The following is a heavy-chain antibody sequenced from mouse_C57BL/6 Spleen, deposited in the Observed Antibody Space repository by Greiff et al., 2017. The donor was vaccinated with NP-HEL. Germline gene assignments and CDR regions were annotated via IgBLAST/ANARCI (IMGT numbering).Heavy chain of an antibody. Sequence: QVQLQQSGPGLVQPSQCLSITCTVSGFSLTSYGVHWVRQSPGKGLEWLGVIWSGGSTDYNAAFISRLSISKDNSKSQVFFKMNSLQADDTAIYYCARSTMIPHWYFDVWGTGTTVAVSP. V-gene: IGHV2-2*01. CDR3: ARSTMIPHWYFDV. CDR1: GFSLTSYG. D-gene: IGHD2-4*01. CDR2: IWSGGST. J-gene: IGHJ1*03.